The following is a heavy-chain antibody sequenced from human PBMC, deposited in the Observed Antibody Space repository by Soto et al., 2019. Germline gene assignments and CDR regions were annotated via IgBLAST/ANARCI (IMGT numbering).Heavy chain of an antibody. D-gene: IGHD2-2*01. CDR1: GYTFDYYY. Sequence: SLLVSCKASGYTFDYYYKPWVRRAPVQGLVWMGWVNHNSRSTNYAQKFQGRVTMTRDTSIGTAYMEVSRLRSDDTAVYYCASGGLRWHCTSRSCYPSIDSWG. J-gene: IGHJ5*01. CDR3: ASGGLRWHCTSRSCYPSIDS. CDR2: VNHNSRST. V-gene: IGHV1-2*02.